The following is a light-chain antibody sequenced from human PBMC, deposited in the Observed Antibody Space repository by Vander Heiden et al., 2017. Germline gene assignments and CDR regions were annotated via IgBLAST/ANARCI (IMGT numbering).Light chain of an antibody. CDR2: GAS. V-gene: IGKV3-20*01. CDR1: QSVSSSY. CDR3: QQYGSSPRVT. Sequence: EIVLTQSPGTLSLSPGERATLSCRASQSVSSSYLAWYQQKPGQAPRLLIYGASSRATAIPDRFSGSGSGTDFTLTISRLEPEDSAVYYCQQYGSSPRVTFGQGTKLEIK. J-gene: IGKJ2*01.